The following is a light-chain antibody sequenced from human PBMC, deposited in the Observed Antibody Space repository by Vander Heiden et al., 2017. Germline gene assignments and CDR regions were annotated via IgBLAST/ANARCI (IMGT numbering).Light chain of an antibody. Sequence: SYELTQPPSVSVSPGQTASITCSGDKLGDKYTCWYRQKPGQSPVLVIHQDTRRPSGIPERFSGSNSGNTATLTISGTQAMDEADYYCQAWDFSTVVFGGGTKLTVL. CDR1: KLGDKY. V-gene: IGLV3-1*01. CDR3: QAWDFSTVV. CDR2: QDT. J-gene: IGLJ2*01.